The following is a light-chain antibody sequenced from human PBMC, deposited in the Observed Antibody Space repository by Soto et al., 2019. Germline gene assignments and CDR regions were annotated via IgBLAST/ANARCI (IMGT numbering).Light chain of an antibody. V-gene: IGKV3-20*01. Sequence: ESVLTQSPAILCLSPLEIATISRRASQSVSSYLAWYQQKPGQAHRLLIYGEYSRATGIQDRFSGSGSGTDFTLTIKRMEPEDFAVYFCNQYSNSQFTLGNGKKVDIK. CDR1: QSVSSY. CDR3: NQYSNSQFT. CDR2: GEY. J-gene: IGKJ3*01.